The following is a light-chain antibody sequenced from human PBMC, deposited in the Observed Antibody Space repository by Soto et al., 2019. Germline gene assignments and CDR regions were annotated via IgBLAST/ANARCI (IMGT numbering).Light chain of an antibody. CDR3: QQYDNLPLT. CDR2: DAS. Sequence: DIQMTQSPSSLSASVGERVTITCQASQDISNYLNWYQQKPGRAPKLLIYDASNLETGVPSRFSGSGSLTDFTFTISSLQPEDIATYYCQQYDNLPLTFGGGTKVEIK. V-gene: IGKV1-33*01. CDR1: QDISNY. J-gene: IGKJ4*01.